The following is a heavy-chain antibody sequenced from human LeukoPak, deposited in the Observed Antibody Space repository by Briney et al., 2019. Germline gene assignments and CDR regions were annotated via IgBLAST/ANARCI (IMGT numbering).Heavy chain of an antibody. V-gene: IGHV4-30-2*01. D-gene: IGHD6-13*01. CDR3: ARGISSSQGDYFDY. J-gene: IGHJ4*02. Sequence: SQTLSLTCAVSGGSISSGGYSWSWIRQPPGKGLEWIGYIYHSGSTYYNPSLKSRVTISVDRSKNQFSLKLSSVTAADTAVYYCARGISSSQGDYFDYWGQGTLVTVSS. CDR1: GGSISSGGYS. CDR2: IYHSGST.